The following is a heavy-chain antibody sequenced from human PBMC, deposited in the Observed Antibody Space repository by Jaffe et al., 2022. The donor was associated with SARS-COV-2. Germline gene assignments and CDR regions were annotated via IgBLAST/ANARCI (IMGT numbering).Heavy chain of an antibody. J-gene: IGHJ3*02. CDR1: GYSISSGYY. CDR3: ARVPPTHAFDI. CDR2: IYHSGST. V-gene: IGHV4-38-2*02. Sequence: QVQLQESGPGLVKPSETLSLTCTVSGYSISSGYYWGWIRQPPGKGLEWIGSIYHSGSTYYNPSLKSRVTISVDTSKNQFSLKLSSVTAADTAVYYCARVPPTHAFDIWGQGTMVTVSS.